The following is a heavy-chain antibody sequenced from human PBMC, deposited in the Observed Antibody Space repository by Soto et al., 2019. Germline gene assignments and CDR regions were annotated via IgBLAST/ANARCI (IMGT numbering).Heavy chain of an antibody. Sequence: QVQLVQSGAEVKKPGSSVKVSCKASGGTFSSYAISWVRQAPGQGLEWMGGIIPIFGTANYAQEFQGRVTITADEATSTAYREPSSRRSEDTAVYDCASQGEGYWSGGSCYGAYYYYSMDVWGQGTTVTVSS. V-gene: IGHV1-69*01. CDR3: ASQGEGYWSGGSCYGAYYYYSMDV. CDR2: IIPIFGTA. D-gene: IGHD2-15*01. J-gene: IGHJ6*02. CDR1: GGTFSSYA.